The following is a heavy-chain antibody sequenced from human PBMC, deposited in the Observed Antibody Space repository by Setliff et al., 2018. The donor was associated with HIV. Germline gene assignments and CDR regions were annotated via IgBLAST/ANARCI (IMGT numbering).Heavy chain of an antibody. J-gene: IGHJ4*02. V-gene: IGHV4-59*08. CDR2: IYYTGST. Sequence: SETLSLTCTVSGDSISPYYWNWIRQPPGKGLEWIGYIYYTGSTNYNPSLKSRVTLSVDTSKNHFSLKLNSVTAADTAVYYCARRGSTTTSWREFDYWGQGTLVTVSS. D-gene: IGHD1-1*01. CDR1: GDSISPYY. CDR3: ARRGSTTTSWREFDY.